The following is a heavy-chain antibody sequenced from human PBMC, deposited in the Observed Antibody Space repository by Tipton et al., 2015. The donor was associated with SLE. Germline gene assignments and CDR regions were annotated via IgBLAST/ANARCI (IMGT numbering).Heavy chain of an antibody. CDR2: IRYDGSNK. D-gene: IGHD5-18*01. CDR1: GFSFSSYS. J-gene: IGHJ6*02. CDR3: AKDRAESYGSDYGMDG. V-gene: IGHV3-30*02. Sequence: SLRLSCAASGFSFSSYSLNWVRQAPGKGLEWVAFIRYDGSNKYYADSVKGRFTISRDNSKNTLYLQMNSLRAEDTAVYYCAKDRAESYGSDYGMDGWGQGTMVTVSS.